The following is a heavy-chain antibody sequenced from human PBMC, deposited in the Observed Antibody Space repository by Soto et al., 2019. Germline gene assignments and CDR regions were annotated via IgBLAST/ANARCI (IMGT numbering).Heavy chain of an antibody. CDR2: ISSSGSTI. J-gene: IGHJ4*02. V-gene: IGHV3-11*01. Sequence: GGSLRLSCAASGFTFSDYYMSWIRQAPGKGLEWVSHISSSGSTIYYADSVKGRLAISRDKAKNSLYMQMNSLRAEDTAVYYCERVTTGKSGRFDDWGQGTLVTVSS. CDR3: ERVTTGKSGRFDD. D-gene: IGHD1-1*01. CDR1: GFTFSDYY.